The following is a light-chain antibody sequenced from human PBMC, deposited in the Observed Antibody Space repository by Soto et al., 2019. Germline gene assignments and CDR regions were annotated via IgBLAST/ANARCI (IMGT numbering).Light chain of an antibody. Sequence: EIVMTQSPATLSVSPGEGATLSCRASQSVSDNLAWYQQKPGQAPRLLIHGASNRATGIPDRFSGSGSGTDFTLTITRLEPEDFAVYYCQQYGGSPRTFGQGTKVDIK. CDR2: GAS. V-gene: IGKV3-20*01. J-gene: IGKJ1*01. CDR1: QSVSDN. CDR3: QQYGGSPRT.